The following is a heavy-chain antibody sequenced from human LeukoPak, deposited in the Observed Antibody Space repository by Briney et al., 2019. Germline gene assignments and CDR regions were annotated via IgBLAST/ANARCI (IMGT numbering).Heavy chain of an antibody. Sequence: PSETLSLTCTASGGSISNSSYYWGWIRQPPGKGLEWIGSIYYSGSTYYNPSLKSRVTISVDTSKNQFSLKLSSVTAADTAVYYCARWWYTGIAARFGDYWGQGTLVTVSS. V-gene: IGHV4-39*01. CDR1: GGSISNSSYY. CDR2: IYYSGST. J-gene: IGHJ4*02. D-gene: IGHD6-13*01. CDR3: ARWWYTGIAARFGDY.